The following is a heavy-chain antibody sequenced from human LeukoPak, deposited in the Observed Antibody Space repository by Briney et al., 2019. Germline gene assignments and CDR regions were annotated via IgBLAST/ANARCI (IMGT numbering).Heavy chain of an antibody. V-gene: IGHV3-7*05. J-gene: IGHJ4*02. Sequence: GGSLRVSCAAFGFTFSDYWMTWVRQAPGKGLDWVAYIKQDGSEKYYLDSVKGRFTISRDNSKNTLHLQMNSLRAEDTAIYYCAKQAYDSPRTDFDYWGQGTLVTVSS. CDR3: AKQAYDSPRTDFDY. CDR2: IKQDGSEK. D-gene: IGHD3-22*01. CDR1: GFTFSDYW.